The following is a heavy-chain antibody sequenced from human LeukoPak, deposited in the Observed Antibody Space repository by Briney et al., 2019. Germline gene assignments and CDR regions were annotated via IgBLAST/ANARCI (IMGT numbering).Heavy chain of an antibody. Sequence: AAVKVSCKASGGTFSSYAISWVRQAPGQGLEWMGRIIPIFGIANYAQKFQGRVTITADKSTSTAYMELSSLRSEDTAVYYCARGPFGGSYNNWFDPWGQGTLVTVSS. CDR1: GGTFSSYA. CDR2: IIPIFGIA. CDR3: ARGPFGGSYNNWFDP. V-gene: IGHV1-69*04. J-gene: IGHJ5*02. D-gene: IGHD1-26*01.